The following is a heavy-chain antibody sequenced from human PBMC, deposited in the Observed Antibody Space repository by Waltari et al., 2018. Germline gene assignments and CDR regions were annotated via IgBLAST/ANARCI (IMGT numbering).Heavy chain of an antibody. D-gene: IGHD3-10*01. CDR3: ASASYGSGVQPDLDY. CDR1: GHTFTDYY. V-gene: IGHV1-69-2*01. J-gene: IGHJ4*02. CDR2: VQPEDGET. Sequence: EVQLVQSGAEVKKPGATVKISCKASGHTFTDYYMHWVQQAPGKGLEWMGRVQPEDGETIYAEKFKCRVTITADTSTDTADMELSSLRSEDTAVYYCASASYGSGVQPDLDYWGQGTLVTVSS.